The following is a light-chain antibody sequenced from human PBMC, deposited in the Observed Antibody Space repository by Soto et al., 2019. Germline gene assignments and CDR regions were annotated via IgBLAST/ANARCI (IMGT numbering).Light chain of an antibody. V-gene: IGLV2-14*03. CDR3: SSYTTSNTRQIV. J-gene: IGLJ1*01. CDR1: SSEVGGYNY. CDR2: DVS. Sequence: QSVLTQPASVSGSPGQSITISCTGTSSEVGGYNYVSWYQHHPGKAPKLMIFDVSNRPSGVSNRFPGSKSGNTASLTISGLQPEEEADYYCSSYTTSNTRQIVFGTGTKVTVL.